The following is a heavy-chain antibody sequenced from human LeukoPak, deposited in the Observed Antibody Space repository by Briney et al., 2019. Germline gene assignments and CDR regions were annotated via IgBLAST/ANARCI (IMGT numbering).Heavy chain of an antibody. CDR2: IRSKAYGGTT. V-gene: IGHV3-49*04. Sequence: GGSLRLSCAASGFTFSSYGMSWVRQAPGKGLEWVGFIRSKAYGGTTEYAASVKGRFTISRDDSKSIAYLQMNSLKTEDTAVYYCTSSGYSYGYWGQGTLVTVSS. CDR3: TSSGYSYGY. D-gene: IGHD5-18*01. CDR1: GFTFSSYG. J-gene: IGHJ4*02.